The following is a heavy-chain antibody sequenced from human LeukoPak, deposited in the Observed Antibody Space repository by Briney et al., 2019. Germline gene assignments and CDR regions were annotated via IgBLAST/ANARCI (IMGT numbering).Heavy chain of an antibody. CDR3: ARLDYYGSGSYRYYYFDY. CDR2: IYYSGST. CDR1: GGSFGGYY. D-gene: IGHD3-10*01. Sequence: PSETLSLTCAVYGGSFGGYYWSWIRQPPGKGLEWIGYIYYSGSTNYNPSLKSRVTISVDTSKNQFSLKLSSVTAADTAVYYCARLDYYGSGSYRYYYFDYWGQGTLVTVSS. V-gene: IGHV4-59*01. J-gene: IGHJ4*02.